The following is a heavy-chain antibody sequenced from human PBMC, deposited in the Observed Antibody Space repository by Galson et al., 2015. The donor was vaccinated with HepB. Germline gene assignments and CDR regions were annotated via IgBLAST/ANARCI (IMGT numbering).Heavy chain of an antibody. CDR2: IYWDDVK. D-gene: IGHD3-3*01. CDR3: AHRLRIGVPIPYWYLDL. CDR1: GFSLSTGGVS. J-gene: IGHJ2*01. Sequence: PALVKPTQTLTLTCTFSGFSLSTGGVSGGWIRQPPGKALEWLALIYWDDVKRYRPSLKSRLTITKDTSKNQVVLTMTNMDPVDTATHYCAHRLRIGVPIPYWYLDLWGRGTLVTVSS. V-gene: IGHV2-5*02.